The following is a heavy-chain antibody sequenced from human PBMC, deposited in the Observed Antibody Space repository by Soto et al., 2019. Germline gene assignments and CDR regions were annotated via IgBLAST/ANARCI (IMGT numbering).Heavy chain of an antibody. CDR1: GFTFSDYY. Sequence: GGSLRLSCAASGFTFSDYYMSWIRQAPGKGLEWVSYISSSGITSYSADSVEGRFTISRDNAKNSLYLHMNSLRADDTAVYYCATLYCSGGSCYNSLDYWGQGTLVTVSS. J-gene: IGHJ4*02. CDR2: ISSSGITS. V-gene: IGHV3-11*01. D-gene: IGHD2-15*01. CDR3: ATLYCSGGSCYNSLDY.